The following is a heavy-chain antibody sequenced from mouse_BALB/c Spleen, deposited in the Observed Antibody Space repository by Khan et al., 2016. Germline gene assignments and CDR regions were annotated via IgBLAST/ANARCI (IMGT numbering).Heavy chain of an antibody. Sequence: EVKLLESGGGLVQPGGSLKLSCAASGFDFSRYWMSWVRQAPGKGLEWIGEINPDSSTINYTPSLKDKFIISRDNANNTLYLQMSKVRSEDTALYCGARLHYCGYMNYWGQGTTLTVSS. V-gene: IGHV4-1*02. CDR2: INPDSSTI. D-gene: IGHD1-2*01. J-gene: IGHJ2*01. CDR3: ARLHYCGYMNY. CDR1: GFDFSRYW.